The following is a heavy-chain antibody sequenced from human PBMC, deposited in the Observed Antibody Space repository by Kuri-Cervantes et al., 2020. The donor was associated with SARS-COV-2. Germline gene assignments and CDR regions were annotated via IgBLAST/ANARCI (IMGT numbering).Heavy chain of an antibody. CDR1: GGSISSYY. Sequence: GSLRLSCTVSGGSISSYYWAWIRQPPGKGLEWIGSVYYSWSTYYNPTLKSRATISADRSKNQFSLQLNSVNVADTAVYYCARGWDYNTAHMDVWGEGTTVTVSS. J-gene: IGHJ6*03. V-gene: IGHV4-39*01. CDR2: VYYSWST. D-gene: IGHD1-1*01. CDR3: ARGWDYNTAHMDV.